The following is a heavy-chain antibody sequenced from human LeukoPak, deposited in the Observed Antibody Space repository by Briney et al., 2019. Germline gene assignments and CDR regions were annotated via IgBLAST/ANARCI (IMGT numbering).Heavy chain of an antibody. Sequence: GSVKVSCKASGYTFTGYYMHWVRQAPGQGLEWMGWINPNSGGTNYAQKFQGRVTMTRDTSISIAYMELSRLRSDDTAVYYCARDPGGVDYGDYAPHYWGQGTLVTVSS. CDR1: GYTFTGYY. V-gene: IGHV1-2*02. J-gene: IGHJ4*02. CDR3: ARDPGGVDYGDYAPHY. D-gene: IGHD4-17*01. CDR2: INPNSGGT.